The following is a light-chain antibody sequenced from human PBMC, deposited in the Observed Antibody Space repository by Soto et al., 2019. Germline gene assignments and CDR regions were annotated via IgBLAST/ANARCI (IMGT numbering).Light chain of an antibody. CDR2: DAS. CDR1: QSVSSY. Sequence: EIVLTQSPATLSLSPGERATLSCRASQSVSSYLVWYQQKPGQAPGLLIYDASNRATGIPARFSRSGSGTDFTLTISSLEPEDFAVYYCQQRSNRPYTFGQGTKLEIK. CDR3: QQRSNRPYT. J-gene: IGKJ2*01. V-gene: IGKV3-11*01.